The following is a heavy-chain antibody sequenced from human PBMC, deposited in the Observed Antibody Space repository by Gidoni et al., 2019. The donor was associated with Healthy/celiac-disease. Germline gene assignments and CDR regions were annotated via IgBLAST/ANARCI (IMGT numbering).Heavy chain of an antibody. D-gene: IGHD4-17*01. CDR1: GFTFSSYA. V-gene: IGHV3-23*01. CDR2: ISGSGAYT. J-gene: IGHJ5*02. CDR3: AKDRGTVTMSFWFDP. Sequence: EVQLLESGGGLVQPGGSLRLSCAACGFTFSSYAMSWVRQAPGKGLEWVSAISGSGAYTSYADSVKGRFTISRDNSKNTLYLQMNSLRAEDTAVYYCAKDRGTVTMSFWFDPWGQGTLVTVSS.